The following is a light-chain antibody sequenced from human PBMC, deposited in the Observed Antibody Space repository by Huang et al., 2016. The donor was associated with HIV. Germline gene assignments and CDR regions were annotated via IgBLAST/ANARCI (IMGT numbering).Light chain of an antibody. Sequence: EIVLTQSPDTLSLSPGERAALSCRASEGIRSYYVAWYQQKPGQAPRLLIYAASSRATGIPDRFSGSGSGTDFTLTISRLEPEDFAVYYCQHYGPTPSWTFGQGTKVEIK. CDR1: EGIRSYY. CDR2: AAS. J-gene: IGKJ1*01. CDR3: QHYGPTPSWT. V-gene: IGKV3-20*01.